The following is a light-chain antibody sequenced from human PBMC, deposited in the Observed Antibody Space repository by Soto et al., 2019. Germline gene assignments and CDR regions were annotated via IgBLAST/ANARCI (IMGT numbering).Light chain of an antibody. Sequence: DIQMTQSPSSVSASVGDRVTITCRASQDIGTWLAWYQQKPGKAPNYLIFGASSLQSGVPSRFGGSGSGTDFTLTITNLQPEDFATYYCQQANHFPLTFGGGTKVEIK. V-gene: IGKV1-12*01. CDR1: QDIGTW. CDR3: QQANHFPLT. CDR2: GAS. J-gene: IGKJ4*01.